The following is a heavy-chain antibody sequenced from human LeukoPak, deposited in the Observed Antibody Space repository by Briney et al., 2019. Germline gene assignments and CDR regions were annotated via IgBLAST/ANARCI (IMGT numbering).Heavy chain of an antibody. D-gene: IGHD2-8*01. Sequence: GGSLRLSCAASGFTFSSYAMSWVRQAPGKGLEWVSAISGSGGSTYYADSVKGRFTISRDNSKNTLYLQMNSLRAEDTAVYYCAKDRSIMAYYYYYGMDVWGQGTTVTVSS. J-gene: IGHJ6*02. CDR2: ISGSGGST. CDR1: GFTFSSYA. V-gene: IGHV3-23*01. CDR3: AKDRSIMAYYYYYGMDV.